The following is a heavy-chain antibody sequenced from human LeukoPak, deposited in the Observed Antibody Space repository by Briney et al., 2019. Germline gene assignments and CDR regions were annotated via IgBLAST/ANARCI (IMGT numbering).Heavy chain of an antibody. CDR3: ASSLNTVMVSPYYLEY. D-gene: IGHD5-18*01. J-gene: IGHJ4*02. V-gene: IGHV3-11*04. CDR1: GFTLSDYS. CDR2: LTSGGVSA. Sequence: GGSLRLSCAAAGFTLSDYSMTWVRQAPGRGLEWISFLTSGGVSAFYADSVRGRFTVSRDDARNSLSLYMNTLRADDTAVYYCASSLNTVMVSPYYLEYWGPGTLVTVSS.